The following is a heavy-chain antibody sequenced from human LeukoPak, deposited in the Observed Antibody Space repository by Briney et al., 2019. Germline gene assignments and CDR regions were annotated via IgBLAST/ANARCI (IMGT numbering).Heavy chain of an antibody. V-gene: IGHV4-34*01. CDR2: INHSGST. CDR1: GGSFSGYY. CDR3: ARGADEPDFDY. D-gene: IGHD1-14*01. Sequence: PSETLSLTCAAYGGSFSGYYWSWIRQPPGKGLEWSGEINHSGSTNYNPSLKSRVTISVDTSKNQFSLKQSSVNAADTAVYYCARGADEPDFDYWGQGTLVTVSS. J-gene: IGHJ4*02.